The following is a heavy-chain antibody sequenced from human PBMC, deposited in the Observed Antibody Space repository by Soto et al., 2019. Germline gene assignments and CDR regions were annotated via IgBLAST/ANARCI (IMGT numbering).Heavy chain of an antibody. J-gene: IGHJ6*03. V-gene: IGHV4-4*08. D-gene: IGHD3-16*01. CDR3: ARLKGMGGIGSYYYSYMDV. CDR2: IYSGGST. CDR1: GGSISSYY. Sequence: PSETLSLTRTVSGGSISSYYWSWIRQPPGKGLEWIGYIYSGGSTNYNPSLKSRVTISVDTSKNQFSLKLSSVTAADTAVYYCARLKGMGGIGSYYYSYMDVWGKGTTVTVSS.